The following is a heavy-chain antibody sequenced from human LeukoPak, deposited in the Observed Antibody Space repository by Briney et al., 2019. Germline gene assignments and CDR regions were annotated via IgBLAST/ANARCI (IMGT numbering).Heavy chain of an antibody. CDR1: GFTLSSSA. Sequence: GGSLRLSCAASGFTLSSSAMTWVRQPPGKGLEWVSTMSGSGGTGATYYADSVKGRFTISRDNSKNTLYLQMDSLRAEDTAVYYCAKDLSQYYYDSSGYYPMHCDYWGQGTLVTVSS. D-gene: IGHD3-22*01. CDR3: AKDLSQYYYDSSGYYPMHCDY. J-gene: IGHJ4*02. CDR2: MSGSGGTGAT. V-gene: IGHV3-23*01.